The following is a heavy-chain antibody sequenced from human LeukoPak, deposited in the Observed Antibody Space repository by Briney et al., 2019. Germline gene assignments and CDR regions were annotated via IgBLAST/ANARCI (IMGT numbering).Heavy chain of an antibody. V-gene: IGHV3-7*01. CDR1: GFTFSSYW. J-gene: IGHJ6*03. D-gene: IGHD3-10*01. Sequence: GGSLRLSCTASGFTFSSYWMSWVRQAPGKGLEWVANIKQDGSEKYYVDSVKGRFTISRDNAKNSLYLQMNSLRAEDTAVYYCARGPTYYYGPYYYYYMDVWGKGTTVTVSS. CDR2: IKQDGSEK. CDR3: ARGPTYYYGPYYYYYMDV.